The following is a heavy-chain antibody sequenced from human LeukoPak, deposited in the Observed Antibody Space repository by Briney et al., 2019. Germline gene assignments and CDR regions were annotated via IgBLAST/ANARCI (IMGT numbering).Heavy chain of an antibody. V-gene: IGHV3-30*04. Sequence: GGSLRLSCAASGFTFSSYAMHWVRQAPGKGLEWVAVISYDGSNKYYADSVKGRFTISRDNSKNTLYLQMNSLRAEDTAVYYCARDGGSESPYFDYWGQGTLVTVSS. CDR2: ISYDGSNK. D-gene: IGHD1-26*01. J-gene: IGHJ4*02. CDR1: GFTFSSYA. CDR3: ARDGGSESPYFDY.